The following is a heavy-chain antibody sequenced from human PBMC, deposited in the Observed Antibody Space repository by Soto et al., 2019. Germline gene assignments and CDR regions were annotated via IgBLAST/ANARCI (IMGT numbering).Heavy chain of an antibody. V-gene: IGHV4-59*01. J-gene: IGHJ4*02. CDR2: IYYSGST. CDR3: ARMHYYDSSGLDY. Sequence: PSETLSLTCTVSGGSISSYYWSWIRQPPGKGLEWIGYIYYSGSTNYNPSLKSRVTISVDTSKNQFSLKLSSVTAADTAVYYCARMHYYDSSGLDYWGQGTLVTVSS. D-gene: IGHD3-22*01. CDR1: GGSISSYY.